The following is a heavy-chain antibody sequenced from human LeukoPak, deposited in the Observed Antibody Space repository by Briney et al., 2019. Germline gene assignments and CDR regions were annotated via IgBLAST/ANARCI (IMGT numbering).Heavy chain of an antibody. CDR3: APTAEAYTSWWKV. CDR1: GYKFTDDY. CDR2: INPDSGFT. D-gene: IGHD3-16*01. Sequence: ASVKVSCKASGYKFTDDYMHWVRQAPGQGLEFMGWINPDSGFTNYAQKFKGRVTMTRDTSISTAYLEVRSLTSDDTAVYYCAPTAEAYTSWWKVWGQGTLVTVTS. V-gene: IGHV1-2*02. J-gene: IGHJ4*02.